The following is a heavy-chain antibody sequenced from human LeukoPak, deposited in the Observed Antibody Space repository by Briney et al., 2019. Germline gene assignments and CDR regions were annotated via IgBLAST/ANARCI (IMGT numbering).Heavy chain of an antibody. J-gene: IGHJ4*02. CDR2: ISSSSSYI. D-gene: IGHD4-17*01. CDR3: ARDNDYGELDY. CDR1: GFTFSRYS. Sequence: GGTLRLSCAASGFTFSRYSMNWVRQAPGKGLECGSSISSSSSYIYYADSVKGRFTISRDNAKNSLYLQMNSLRAEDTAVYYCARDNDYGELDYWGQGTLVTVSS. V-gene: IGHV3-21*01.